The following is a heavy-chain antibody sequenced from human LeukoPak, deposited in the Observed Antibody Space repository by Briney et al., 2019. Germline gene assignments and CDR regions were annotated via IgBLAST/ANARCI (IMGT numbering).Heavy chain of an antibody. V-gene: IGHV1-2*02. CDR3: ARARRSSSWYFIDY. J-gene: IGHJ4*02. CDR1: GYTFTGYY. CDR2: IIPDSGGT. Sequence: VASVKVSCKASGYTFTGYYMHWVRQAPGQGLEWVGWIIPDSGGTKYARKFQGRVTLTRDTSVSTACMGLGRLRSDDTAVYYCARARRSSSWYFIDYWGQGTLVTVSS. D-gene: IGHD6-13*01.